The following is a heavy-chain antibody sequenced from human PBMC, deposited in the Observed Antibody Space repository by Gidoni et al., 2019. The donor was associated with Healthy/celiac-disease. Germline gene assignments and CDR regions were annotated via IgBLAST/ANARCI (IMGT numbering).Heavy chain of an antibody. V-gene: IGHV3-21*01. J-gene: IGHJ5*02. CDR2: ISSSSSYI. D-gene: IGHD2-2*01. CDR3: ARDRCSSTSCYGWFDP. CDR1: GFTFSSYS. Sequence: EVQLVESGGGLVKPGGSLRLSCAASGFTFSSYSMNWVRQAPGKGLEWVSSISSSSSYIYYADSVKGRFTISRDNAKNSLYLQMNSLRAEDTAVYYCARDRCSSTSCYGWFDPWGQGTLVTVSS.